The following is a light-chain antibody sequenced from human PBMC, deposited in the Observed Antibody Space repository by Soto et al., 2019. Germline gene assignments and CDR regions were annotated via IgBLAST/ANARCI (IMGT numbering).Light chain of an antibody. V-gene: IGLV2-14*01. CDR3: SSYTSSSTLEV. CDR2: EVS. Sequence: QSALTQPASVSGSPGQLITISCTGTSSDVGGYNYVSWYQQHPGKAPKLMIYEVSNRPSGVSNRFSGSKSGNTASLTISGLQAEDEADYYCSSYTSSSTLEVFGGGTKLTVL. CDR1: SSDVGGYNY. J-gene: IGLJ3*02.